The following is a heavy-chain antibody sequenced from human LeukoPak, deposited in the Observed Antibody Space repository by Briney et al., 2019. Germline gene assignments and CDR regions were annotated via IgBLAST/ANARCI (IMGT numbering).Heavy chain of an antibody. D-gene: IGHD2-15*01. V-gene: IGHV3-23*01. CDR1: GFTFSSYG. CDR3: AKQLDIVVVVAASDY. Sequence: GGSLRLSCAASGFTFSSYGMSWVRQAPGKGLEWVSAISGSGGSTYYADSVKGRFTISRDNSKNTLYLQMNSLRAEATAVYYCAKQLDIVVVVAASDYWGQGTLVTVSS. J-gene: IGHJ4*02. CDR2: ISGSGGST.